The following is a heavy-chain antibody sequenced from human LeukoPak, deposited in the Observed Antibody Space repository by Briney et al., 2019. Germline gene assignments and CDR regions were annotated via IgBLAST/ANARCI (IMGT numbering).Heavy chain of an antibody. Sequence: TSETLSLTCTVSGGSISSYYWSWIRQPPGKGLEWIGYIYYSGSTNYNPSLKSRVTISVDTSKNQFSLKLSSVTAADTAVYYCASRGEGYCSSTSCYTTPFDYWGQGTLVTVSS. CDR1: GGSISSYY. CDR3: ASRGEGYCSSTSCYTTPFDY. D-gene: IGHD2-2*02. CDR2: IYYSGST. V-gene: IGHV4-59*01. J-gene: IGHJ4*02.